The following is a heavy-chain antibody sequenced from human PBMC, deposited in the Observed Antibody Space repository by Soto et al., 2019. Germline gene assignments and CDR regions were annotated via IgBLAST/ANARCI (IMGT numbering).Heavy chain of an antibody. D-gene: IGHD6-13*01. Sequence: ASVKVSCKVSGYTLTELSMHWVRQAPGKGLEWKGGFDPEDGETIYAQKFRGRVTMTEDTSTDTAYMELSSLRSEDTAVYYCATGDSSSRPEDYYYYYGMDVWGQGTTVTVSS. V-gene: IGHV1-24*01. CDR1: GYTLTELS. J-gene: IGHJ6*02. CDR3: ATGDSSSRPEDYYYYYGMDV. CDR2: FDPEDGET.